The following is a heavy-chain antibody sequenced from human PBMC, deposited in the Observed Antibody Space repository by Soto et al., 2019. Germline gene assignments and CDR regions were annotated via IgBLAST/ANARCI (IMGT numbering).Heavy chain of an antibody. CDR3: ARLSPTTYYGMDV. CDR1: GDSISRGDYS. J-gene: IGHJ6*02. D-gene: IGHD1-7*01. V-gene: IGHV4-30-2*01. CDR2: IYHSGTT. Sequence: QLQLQESGSGLVRPSQTLSLTCAVSGDSISRGDYSWNWIRQPPGKGLEWIGNIYHSGTTSYNPSLKSRHTISVDRSENQFSLRLTSVTAADSAVYYCARLSPTTYYGMDVWGQGTTVTVSS.